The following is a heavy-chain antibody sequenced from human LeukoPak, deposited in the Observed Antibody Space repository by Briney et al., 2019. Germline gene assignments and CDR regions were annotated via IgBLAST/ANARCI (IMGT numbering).Heavy chain of an antibody. J-gene: IGHJ4*02. CDR3: ARDERITMTVVPIH. V-gene: IGHV3-30-3*01. Sequence: PGGSLRLSCAVSGFTLSNSWMHWVRQAPGKGLEWVAVISYDGSNKYYADSVKGRFTISRDNSKNTLYLQMNSLRAEDTAVYYCARDERITMTVVPIHWGQGTLVTVSS. D-gene: IGHD3-22*01. CDR1: GFTLSNSW. CDR2: ISYDGSNK.